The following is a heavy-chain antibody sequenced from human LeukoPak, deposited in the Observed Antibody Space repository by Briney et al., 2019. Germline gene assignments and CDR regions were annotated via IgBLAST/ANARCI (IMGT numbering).Heavy chain of an antibody. CDR3: AAELNGVNSDCCNFEI. V-gene: IGHV1-58*01. Sequence: SVKVSCKASGFTFRTSIVQWVRQARGQRLEWIGWVSVGSGMTKYAHSLQERLSITRDMSTGTAYMELGSLTSDDTAVYYCAAELNGVNSDCCNFEIWGQGTMVTVSS. D-gene: IGHD4-23*01. CDR2: VSVGSGMT. J-gene: IGHJ3*02. CDR1: GFTFRTSI.